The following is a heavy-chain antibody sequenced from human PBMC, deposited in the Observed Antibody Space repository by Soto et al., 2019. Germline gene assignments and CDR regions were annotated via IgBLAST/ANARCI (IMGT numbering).Heavy chain of an antibody. V-gene: IGHV3-53*01. D-gene: IGHD3-22*01. CDR1: GFSVSGNY. Sequence: GGSLRLSCVGSGFSVSGNYMSWVRQAPGKGLEWVSVIYSNANTYYADSVKGRFTVSRDKSKNTLYLQMNDLRAGDTAVYFCAMSNSNDLYYHFESWGQGTPVTV. CDR2: IYSNANT. CDR3: AMSNSNDLYYHFES. J-gene: IGHJ4*02.